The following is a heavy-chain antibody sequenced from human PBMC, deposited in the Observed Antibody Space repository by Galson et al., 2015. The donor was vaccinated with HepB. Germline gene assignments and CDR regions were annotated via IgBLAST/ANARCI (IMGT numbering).Heavy chain of an antibody. D-gene: IGHD2/OR15-2a*01. Sequence: SVKVSCKASGYTFTINGISWVRQAPGKGLEWMGWISANSGDTKYAEKFQGRVTMTRDTSTSTAYQQLRSLRSDDTAAYYCARGRDFRFDYWGQGTLVTVSS. CDR2: ISANSGDT. J-gene: IGHJ4*02. CDR3: ARGRDFRFDY. CDR1: GYTFTING. V-gene: IGHV1-18*04.